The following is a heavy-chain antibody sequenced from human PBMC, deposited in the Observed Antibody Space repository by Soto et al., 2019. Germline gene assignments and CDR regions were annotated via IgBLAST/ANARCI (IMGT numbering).Heavy chain of an antibody. D-gene: IGHD2-8*01. CDR1: GGSISSSSYY. Sequence: QLQLQESGPGLVEPSETLSLTCTVSGGSISSSSYYWGWIRQPPGKGLEWIGSIYYSGSTYYNPSLKSRVTISVDTSKNQFSLKLSSVTAADTAVYYCARRDCTNGVCYSHYWGQGTLVTVSS. CDR2: IYYSGST. CDR3: ARRDCTNGVCYSHY. V-gene: IGHV4-39*01. J-gene: IGHJ4*02.